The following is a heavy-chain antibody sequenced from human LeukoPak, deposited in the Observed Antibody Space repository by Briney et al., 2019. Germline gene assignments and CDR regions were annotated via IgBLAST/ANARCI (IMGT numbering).Heavy chain of an antibody. CDR2: IIPILGIA. CDR3: ARDHSSGWYYYYGMDV. V-gene: IGHV1-69*04. CDR1: GGTFSSYT. J-gene: IGHJ6*02. D-gene: IGHD6-19*01. Sequence: ASVKVSCKASGGTFSSYTISWVRQAPGQGLEWMGRIIPILGIANYAQKFQGRVTITADKSTSTAYMELSSLRSEDTAVYYCARDHSSGWYYYYGMDVWGQGTTVTVSS.